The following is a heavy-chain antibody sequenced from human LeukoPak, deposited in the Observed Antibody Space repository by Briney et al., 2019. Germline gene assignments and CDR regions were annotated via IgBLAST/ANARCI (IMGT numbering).Heavy chain of an antibody. Sequence: PGGSLRLSCTTSGFTFNTYSMSWVRQSPGKGLEWVSAINDDTPYYADSVKGRFTVSRDNAKNSLYLQMNSLRAEDTAVYYCAGDSSDAYYYYMDVWGKGTTVTISS. CDR2: INDDTP. J-gene: IGHJ6*03. CDR1: GFTFNTYS. CDR3: AGDSSDAYYYYMDV. V-gene: IGHV3-69-1*02. D-gene: IGHD3-22*01.